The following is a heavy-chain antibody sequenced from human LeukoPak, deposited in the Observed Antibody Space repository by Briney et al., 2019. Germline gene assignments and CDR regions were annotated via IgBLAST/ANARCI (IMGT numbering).Heavy chain of an antibody. CDR3: ARVISVAGYDY. Sequence: GGSLRLSCAASGFTFSSHAMSWVRQAPGKGLEWVSAISGSGGSTYYADSVKGRFTISRDNSKNTLYLQMNSLRAEDTAVYYCARVISVAGYDYWGQGTLVTVSS. D-gene: IGHD6-19*01. V-gene: IGHV3-23*01. CDR1: GFTFSSHA. CDR2: ISGSGGST. J-gene: IGHJ4*02.